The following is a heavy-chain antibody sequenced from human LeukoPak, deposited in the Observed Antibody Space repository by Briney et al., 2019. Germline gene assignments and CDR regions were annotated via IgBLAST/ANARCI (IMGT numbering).Heavy chain of an antibody. CDR1: GGSISSGGYS. Sequence: SQTLSLTCAVSGGSISSGGYSWSWIRQPPGKGLEWIGYIYHSGSTYYNPSLKSRVTISVDRSKNQFSLKLSSVTAADTAVYYCARGGRRISDYGMDVWGKGTTVTVSS. D-gene: IGHD1-26*01. J-gene: IGHJ6*04. V-gene: IGHV4-30-2*01. CDR2: IYHSGST. CDR3: ARGGRRISDYGMDV.